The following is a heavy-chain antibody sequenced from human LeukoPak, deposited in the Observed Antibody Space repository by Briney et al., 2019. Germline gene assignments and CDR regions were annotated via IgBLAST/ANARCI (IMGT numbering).Heavy chain of an antibody. Sequence: GGSLTLSWAASGFTFISYSMRWVRPAPGKVLEWVSAISGSGGSTYYADSVKGRFTISRDNSKNTLYLQINCLRAEDTAVYYCAKVAVAATLNFDYWGQGTLVTVSS. V-gene: IGHV3-23*01. CDR2: ISGSGGST. D-gene: IGHD2-15*01. J-gene: IGHJ4*02. CDR1: GFTFISYS. CDR3: AKVAVAATLNFDY.